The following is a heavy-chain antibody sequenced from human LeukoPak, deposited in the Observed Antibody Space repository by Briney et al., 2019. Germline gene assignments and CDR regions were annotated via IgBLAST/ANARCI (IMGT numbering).Heavy chain of an antibody. J-gene: IGHJ4*02. CDR3: ARDKIVGATHFDY. CDR2: IYYSGST. Sequence: TSETLSLTCTVSGGSISSSSYYWGWIRQPPGKGLEWIGSIYYSGSTYYNPSLKSRVTISVDTSKNQFSLKLSSVTAADTAVYYCARDKIVGATHFDYWGQGTLVTVSS. CDR1: GGSISSSSYY. D-gene: IGHD1-26*01. V-gene: IGHV4-39*07.